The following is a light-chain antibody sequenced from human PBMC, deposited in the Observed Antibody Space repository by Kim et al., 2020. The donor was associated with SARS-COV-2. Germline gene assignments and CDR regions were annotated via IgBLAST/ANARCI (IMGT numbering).Light chain of an antibody. V-gene: IGLV1-44*01. J-gene: IGLJ2*01. CDR2: TDN. CDR1: TANIGRNT. Sequence: GQKGTIDCSGGTANIGRNTVNWYQQFPGRSPKLLINTDNQRPSGVPDRFSGTRSGSSAFLAINGLQSEDEADYHCATWDDSLNEEVFGGGTKLTVL. CDR3: ATWDDSLNEEV.